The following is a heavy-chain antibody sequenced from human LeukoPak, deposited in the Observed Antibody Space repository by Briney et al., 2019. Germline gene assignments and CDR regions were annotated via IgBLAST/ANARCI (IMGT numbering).Heavy chain of an antibody. CDR1: GFIFSTYE. V-gene: IGHV3-48*03. J-gene: IGHJ4*02. Sequence: GGSLRLSCAASGFIFSTYEINWVRQAPGKGLEWVSYISSGGSTIYYADSVKGRFTIPRDNAKNSLYLQMNSLRAEDTAVYYCARRYCSSTSCTLDYWGQGTLVTVSS. D-gene: IGHD2-2*01. CDR3: ARRYCSSTSCTLDY. CDR2: ISSGGSTI.